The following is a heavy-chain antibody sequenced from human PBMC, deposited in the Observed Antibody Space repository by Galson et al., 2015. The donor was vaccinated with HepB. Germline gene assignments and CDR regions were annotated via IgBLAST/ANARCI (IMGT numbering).Heavy chain of an antibody. Sequence: SVKVSCKASGYTSSSYSIAWVRQAPGQGLEWMGWINTYDNSTNYAQKLQGRVTMTTETSTTTAYMELRSLRSDDTAVYYCARGALVAVVNANLNNWFDPWGQGTLVTVSS. CDR2: INTYDNST. CDR3: ARGALVAVVNANLNNWFDP. CDR1: GYTSSSYS. V-gene: IGHV1-18*01. D-gene: IGHD2-15*01. J-gene: IGHJ5*02.